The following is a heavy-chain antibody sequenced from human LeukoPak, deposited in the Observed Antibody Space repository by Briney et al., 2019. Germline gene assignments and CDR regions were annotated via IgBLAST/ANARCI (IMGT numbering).Heavy chain of an antibody. J-gene: IGHJ2*01. CDR2: IYTSGIT. Sequence: PSETLSLTCTVSGGSISSYYWSWIRQPAGKGLEWIGRIYTSGITNYNPSLKSRVTMSVDTSRNQFSLRLSSVTAADTAVYYCARLKTGWCLDLWGRGTLVTVSS. CDR3: ARLKTGWCLDL. D-gene: IGHD1-14*01. V-gene: IGHV4-4*07. CDR1: GGSISSYY.